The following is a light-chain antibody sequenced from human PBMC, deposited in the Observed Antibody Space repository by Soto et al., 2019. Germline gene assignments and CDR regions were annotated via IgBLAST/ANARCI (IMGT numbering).Light chain of an antibody. CDR1: QGVSTN. CDR3: QQRSNDMYT. CDR2: DAS. J-gene: IGKJ2*01. V-gene: IGKV3-11*01. Sequence: EIVLTQSPATLSLSPGERVTLSCRASQGVSTNLAWYQQQFGQAPRLLIYDASNRATGIPPRLSGSGSGTDFTLTITSLEPEDFAVYYCQQRSNDMYTFGQGTKLQIK.